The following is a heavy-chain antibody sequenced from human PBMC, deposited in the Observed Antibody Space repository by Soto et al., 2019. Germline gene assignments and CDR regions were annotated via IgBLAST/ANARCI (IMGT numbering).Heavy chain of an antibody. CDR1: GYTFTSYG. J-gene: IGHJ4*02. D-gene: IGHD3-22*01. Sequence: ASVKASCKASGYTFTSYGISWVRQAPGQGLEWMGWISAYNGNTNYAQKLQGRVTMTTDTSTSTAYMELRSLRSDDTAVYYCARDQTYYYDSSGRTKDYWGQGTLVTVSS. CDR3: ARDQTYYYDSSGRTKDY. V-gene: IGHV1-18*01. CDR2: ISAYNGNT.